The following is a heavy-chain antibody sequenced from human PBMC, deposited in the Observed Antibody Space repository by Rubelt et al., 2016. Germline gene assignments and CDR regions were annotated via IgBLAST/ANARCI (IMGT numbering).Heavy chain of an antibody. CDR2: IYSAGST. J-gene: IGHJ6*02. V-gene: IGHV3-53*04. CDR1: GFTVSSNY. D-gene: IGHD1-14*01. Sequence: EVHLVESGGGLVQPGGSLRLSCAASGFTVSSNYMTWVRQAPGRGLEWLSVIYSAGSTYYADSVKGRFTTSRHNYENTGYLQMNSLRPEDTAVYYCARDHNRNIRYNYYYGMDVWGQGTTVTVSS. CDR3: ARDHNRNIRYNYYYGMDV.